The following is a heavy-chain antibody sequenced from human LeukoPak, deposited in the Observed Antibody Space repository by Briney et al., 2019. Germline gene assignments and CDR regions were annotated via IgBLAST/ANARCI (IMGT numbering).Heavy chain of an antibody. CDR1: GFTFDDYG. CDR2: INWNGGST. V-gene: IGHV3-20*01. CDR3: ARAPAYGSGSYSFDY. D-gene: IGHD3-10*01. J-gene: IGHJ4*02. Sequence: GGSLRLSCAASGFTFDDYGMSWVRQAPGKGLEWVSGINWNGGSTGYADSVKGRFTISRDNAKNSLYLQMNSLRAEDTALYHCARAPAYGSGSYSFDYWGQGTLVTVSP.